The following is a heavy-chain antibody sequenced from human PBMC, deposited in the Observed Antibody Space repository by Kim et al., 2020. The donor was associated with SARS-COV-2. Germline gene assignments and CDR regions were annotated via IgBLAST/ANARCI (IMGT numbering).Heavy chain of an antibody. CDR3: ARAQYGGYDPYYYYYGMDV. V-gene: IGHV3-53*01. CDR2: IYSGGST. CDR1: GFTVSSYY. J-gene: IGHJ6*02. D-gene: IGHD5-12*01. Sequence: GGSLRLSCAASGFTVSSYYMRWVRQAPGKGLEWVSVIYSGGSTYYADSVKGRFTISRDNSKNTLYLQMNSLRAEDTAVYYCARAQYGGYDPYYYYYGMDVWGQGTTVTVSS.